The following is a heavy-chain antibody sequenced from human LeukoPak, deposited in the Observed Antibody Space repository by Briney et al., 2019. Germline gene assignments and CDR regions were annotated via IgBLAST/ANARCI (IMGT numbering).Heavy chain of an antibody. V-gene: IGHV1-69*02. Sequence: SVKVSCKASGGTFSSYTISWVRQAPGQGLEWMGRIIPILGIANYAQKFQGRVTITADKSTSTAYMELSSLRSEDTAVYHCARVRYCSSTSCYTFDYWGQGTLVTVSS. CDR2: IIPILGIA. D-gene: IGHD2-2*02. J-gene: IGHJ4*02. CDR1: GGTFSSYT. CDR3: ARVRYCSSTSCYTFDY.